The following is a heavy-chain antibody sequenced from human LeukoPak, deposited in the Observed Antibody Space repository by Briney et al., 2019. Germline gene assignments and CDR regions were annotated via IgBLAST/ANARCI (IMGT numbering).Heavy chain of an antibody. J-gene: IGHJ4*02. CDR3: ATSTANRGYYEIW. CDR2: ISYSGGT. CDR1: GGSINGYY. Sequence: SETLSLTCTVSGGSINGYYFSWIRQPPGKGLEWIGYISYSGGTNYNPSLRSRLTIPVDTSKNQFSLKLSSVTAADTALYYCATSTANRGYYEIWWSQGTQVTVPS. V-gene: IGHV4-59*01. D-gene: IGHD1-26*01.